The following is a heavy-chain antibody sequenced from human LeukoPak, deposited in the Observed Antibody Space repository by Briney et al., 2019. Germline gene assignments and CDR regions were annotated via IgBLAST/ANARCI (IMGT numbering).Heavy chain of an antibody. CDR1: GFTFSSYA. CDR3: AKEITMIRGVIKLGFDY. D-gene: IGHD3-10*01. CDR2: ISGGGGST. J-gene: IGHJ4*02. Sequence: GGSLRLSCAVSGFTFSSYAMTWVRQAPGKGLEWVSAISGGGGSTYYADSVKGRFTISRDNSKNTLYLQMNSLRAEDTAVYYCAKEITMIRGVIKLGFDYWGQGTLATVSS. V-gene: IGHV3-23*01.